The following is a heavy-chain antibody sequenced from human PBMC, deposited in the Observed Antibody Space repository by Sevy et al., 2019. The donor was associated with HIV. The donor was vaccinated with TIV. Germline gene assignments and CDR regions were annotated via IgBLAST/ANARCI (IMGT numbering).Heavy chain of an antibody. CDR2: IYHSGST. CDR3: ARGGETPRGFDP. Sequence: SETLSLTCAVSGGSISSVNWWHLVRQPPGKGLEWIGEIYHSGSTNYNPSLKSRVTISVDNSKNQFSLKLRSVTAADTAVYYCARGGETPRGFDPWGQGSLVTVSS. J-gene: IGHJ5*02. D-gene: IGHD3-16*01. CDR1: GGSISSVNW. V-gene: IGHV4-4*02.